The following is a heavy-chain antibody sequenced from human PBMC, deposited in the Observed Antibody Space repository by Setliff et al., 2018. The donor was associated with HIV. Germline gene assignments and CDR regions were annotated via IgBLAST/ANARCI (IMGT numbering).Heavy chain of an antibody. CDR2: ISPSGDTT. Sequence: LSLSCAASGFTFTAHNMAWVRQAPGKGLEWISAISPSGDTTYYAASVQGRFTISRDDSKNTLYLQMNSLKTEDTAVYYCTTWQAGNDYWGQGTLVTVSS. V-gene: IGHV3-23*01. D-gene: IGHD6-13*01. CDR1: GFTFTAHN. J-gene: IGHJ4*02. CDR3: TTWQAGNDY.